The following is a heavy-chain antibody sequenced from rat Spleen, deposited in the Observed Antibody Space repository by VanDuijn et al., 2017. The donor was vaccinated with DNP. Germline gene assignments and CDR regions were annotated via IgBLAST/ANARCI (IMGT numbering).Heavy chain of an antibody. CDR3: AGSPENSYIYLPWAY. J-gene: IGHJ3*01. V-gene: IGHV2S12*01. Sequence: QVQLKESGPGLVQPSQTLSLTCTVSGFSLNSYGVSWVRQPPGKGLEWIAAISSGGNTYYHSTLKSRLSISRDTSKSQVFLKMNSLQTEDTATYYCAGSPENSYIYLPWAYWGQGTLVTVSS. D-gene: IGHD1-2*01. CDR1: GFSLNSYG. CDR2: ISSGGNT.